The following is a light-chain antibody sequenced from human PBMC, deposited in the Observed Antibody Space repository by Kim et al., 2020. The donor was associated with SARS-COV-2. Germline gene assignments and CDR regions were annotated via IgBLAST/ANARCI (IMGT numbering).Light chain of an antibody. V-gene: IGLV2-14*03. CDR2: DVY. CDR1: RSDVGGYEY. J-gene: IGLJ2*01. Sequence: QSALTQPASVSGSPGQSITISCTGSRSDVGGYEYVSWYQHHPGKAPKLIIFDVYKRPSGVSARFSASKSGNTASLTISGLQTEDEATYYCNSYSSVAPSVIFGGGTKVTVL. CDR3: NSYSSVAPSVI.